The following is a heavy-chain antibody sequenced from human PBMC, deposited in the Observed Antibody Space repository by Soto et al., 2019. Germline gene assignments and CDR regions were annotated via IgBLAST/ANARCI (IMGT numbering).Heavy chain of an antibody. J-gene: IGHJ4*02. CDR3: ASCSDYYGSGDY. D-gene: IGHD3-10*01. CDR1: GFTFSSYW. V-gene: IGHV3-74*01. CDR2: INSDGSST. Sequence: GGSLRLSCAASGFTFSSYWMHWVRQAPGKGLVWVSRINSDGSSTSYADSVKGRFTISRDNAKNTLYLQMNSLRAEDTAVYYCASCSDYYGSGDYWGQGTLVTVSS.